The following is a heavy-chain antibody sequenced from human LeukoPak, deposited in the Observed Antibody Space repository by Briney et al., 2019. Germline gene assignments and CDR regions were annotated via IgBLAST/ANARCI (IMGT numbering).Heavy chain of an antibody. Sequence: GGSVRLSCAASGFTFSTYSMNWVRQAPGKGLEWVSSISGSSSYIYYADSLRGRFTISRDNAKNSLYLQMNSLRAEDTAVYYCARDAVAAAGTPIDYWGQGTLVTVSA. CDR1: GFTFSTYS. CDR2: ISGSSSYI. CDR3: ARDAVAAAGTPIDY. D-gene: IGHD6-13*01. J-gene: IGHJ4*02. V-gene: IGHV3-21*01.